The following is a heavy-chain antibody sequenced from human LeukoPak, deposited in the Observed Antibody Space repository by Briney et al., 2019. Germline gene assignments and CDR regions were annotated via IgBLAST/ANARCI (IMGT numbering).Heavy chain of an antibody. D-gene: IGHD3-9*01. CDR3: ARVILTGYSNDF. V-gene: IGHV4-38-2*02. CDR1: GYSISTGYY. J-gene: IGHJ4*02. Sequence: SETLSLTCTVSGYSISTGYYWDWIRQPPGKGLEWIGTFYHGGSTYYNPSLKSRVTISVDTSKNQFSLNLTSVTAADTAVYYCARVILTGYSNDFWGQGTLVTVSS. CDR2: FYHGGST.